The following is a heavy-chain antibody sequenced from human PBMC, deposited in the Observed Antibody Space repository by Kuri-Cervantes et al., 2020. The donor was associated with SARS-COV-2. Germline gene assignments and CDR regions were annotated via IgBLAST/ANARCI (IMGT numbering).Heavy chain of an antibody. V-gene: IGHV4-34*01. CDR2: IYYSGST. D-gene: IGHD1-1*01. J-gene: IGHJ2*01. CDR1: GGSFSGYY. CDR3: ARIRHPYWYFDL. Sequence: GSLRLSCAVYGGSFSGYYWSWIRQPPGKGLEWIGSIYYSGSTYYNPSLKSRVTISVDTSKNQFSLKLSSVTAADTAVYYCARIRHPYWYFDLRGRGTLVTVSS.